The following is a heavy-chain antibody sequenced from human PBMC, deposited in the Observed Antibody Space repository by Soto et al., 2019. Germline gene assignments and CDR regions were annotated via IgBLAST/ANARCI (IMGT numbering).Heavy chain of an antibody. Sequence: PGGSLRLSCAASGFTFTAYAMHWVRQAPGRGLEWVSLISFDGTNKYYADSVKGRFTISRDNSKNTLYLQMNSLRGDDTAVYYCARVGGYYDILTGPFDSWGQGALVTVSS. CDR3: ARVGGYYDILTGPFDS. D-gene: IGHD3-9*01. J-gene: IGHJ4*02. CDR2: ISFDGTNK. CDR1: GFTFTAYA. V-gene: IGHV3-30-3*01.